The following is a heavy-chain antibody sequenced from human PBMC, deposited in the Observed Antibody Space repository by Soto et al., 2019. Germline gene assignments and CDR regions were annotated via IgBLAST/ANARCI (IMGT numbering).Heavy chain of an antibody. CDR1: GGSISSYY. V-gene: IGHV4-59*01. Sequence: SETLSLTCTVSGGSISSYYWSWIRQPPGKGLEWIGYIYYSGSTNYNPSLKSRVTISVDTSKNQFSLKLSSVTAADTAVYYCARADWLIAFDIWGQGTMVTVS. D-gene: IGHD3-9*01. J-gene: IGHJ3*02. CDR3: ARADWLIAFDI. CDR2: IYYSGST.